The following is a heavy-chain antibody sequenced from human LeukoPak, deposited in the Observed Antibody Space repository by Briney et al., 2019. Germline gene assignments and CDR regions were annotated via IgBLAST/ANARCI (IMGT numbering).Heavy chain of an antibody. Sequence: SETLSLTCTVSGGSISSYYWSWIRQPPGKGLEWIGYIYYSGSTNYNPSLKSRVTISVDTSKNQFSLKLSSVTAADTAVYYCARAPDDSSPKLDGGIISAFKIWGQGTIVTVSS. V-gene: IGHV4-59*01. CDR1: GGSISSYY. CDR2: IYYSGST. D-gene: IGHD3-16*01. J-gene: IGHJ3*02. CDR3: ARAPDDSSPKLDGGIISAFKI.